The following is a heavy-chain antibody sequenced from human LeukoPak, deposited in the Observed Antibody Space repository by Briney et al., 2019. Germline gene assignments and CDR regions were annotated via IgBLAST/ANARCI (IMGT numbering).Heavy chain of an antibody. Sequence: GGSLRLSCAASGFIFSTYAMSWVRQAPGKGLERVSGISASGGATYHADSVKGRFTISRDNSKNTLYLQMNSLRADDTALYYCAKGGPSGNHFFDFWGQGTLVTVSS. V-gene: IGHV3-23*01. D-gene: IGHD4-23*01. J-gene: IGHJ4*02. CDR1: GFIFSTYA. CDR3: AKGGPSGNHFFDF. CDR2: ISASGGAT.